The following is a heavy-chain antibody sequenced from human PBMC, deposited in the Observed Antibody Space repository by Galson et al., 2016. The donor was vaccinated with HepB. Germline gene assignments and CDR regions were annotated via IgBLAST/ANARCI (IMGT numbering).Heavy chain of an antibody. CDR3: ARNAEYIAVVGNFDY. Sequence: SVKVSCKASGYTFSNYFMHWVRQAPGQGLEWMGIINPSGGFTDYAQKFQGRVTVTKDTSTSTVYMELSSLRSEDTAVYYCARNAEYIAVVGNFDYWGQGTLVTVSS. CDR1: GYTFSNYF. CDR2: INPSGGFT. V-gene: IGHV1-46*01. D-gene: IGHD6-19*01. J-gene: IGHJ4*02.